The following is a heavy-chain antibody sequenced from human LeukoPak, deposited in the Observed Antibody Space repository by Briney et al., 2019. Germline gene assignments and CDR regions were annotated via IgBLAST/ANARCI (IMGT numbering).Heavy chain of an antibody. Sequence: SSETLSLTCTVSGYSISSDYYWGWIRQTPGKGLEWIGSVYHSGTTYHNPSLKSRVTMSVDTSKNQFSLQLNSVTPEDTAVYYCARARGYVDSWGQGTPVTVSS. V-gene: IGHV4-38-2*02. J-gene: IGHJ4*02. CDR1: GYSISSDYY. CDR2: VYHSGTT. CDR3: ARARGYVDS. D-gene: IGHD3-22*01.